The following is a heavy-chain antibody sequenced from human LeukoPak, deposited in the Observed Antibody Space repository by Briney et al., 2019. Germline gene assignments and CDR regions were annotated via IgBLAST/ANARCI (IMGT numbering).Heavy chain of an antibody. CDR3: AKVNSYSSGWYFYYYYYMDV. CDR1: GFSFSSYA. J-gene: IGHJ6*03. V-gene: IGHV3-30*04. D-gene: IGHD6-19*01. Sequence: GGSLRLSCAASGFSFSSYAMHWVRQAPGKGLEWVALISYDGSNKKYADSVKGRFTISRDNSKNTLYLQMNSLRAEDTAVYYCAKVNSYSSGWYFYYYYYMDVWGKGTTVTISS. CDR2: ISYDGSNK.